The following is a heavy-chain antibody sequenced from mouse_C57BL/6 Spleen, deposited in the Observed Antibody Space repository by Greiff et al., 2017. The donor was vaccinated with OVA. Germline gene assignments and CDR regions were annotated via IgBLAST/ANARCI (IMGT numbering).Heavy chain of an antibody. Sequence: QVQLKQSGAELARPGASVKLSCKASGYTFTSYGISWVKQRTGQGLEWIGEIYPRSGNTYYNEKFKGKATLTADKSSSTAYMELRSLTSEDSAVYFCARGFYGSSYWAMDYWGQGTSVTVSS. D-gene: IGHD1-1*01. CDR2: IYPRSGNT. CDR1: GYTFTSYG. J-gene: IGHJ4*01. V-gene: IGHV1-81*01. CDR3: ARGFYGSSYWAMDY.